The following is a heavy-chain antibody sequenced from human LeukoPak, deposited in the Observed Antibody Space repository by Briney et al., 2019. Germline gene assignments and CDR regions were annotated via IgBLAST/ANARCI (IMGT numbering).Heavy chain of an antibody. J-gene: IGHJ4*02. Sequence: PSETLSLTCTVSGGSISSYYWSWIRQPAGKGLEWIGRIYTSGSTYYNPSLKSRVAISIDTSRNQFSLKLSSVTAADTAVYYCARTSGQQLVYFDYWGQGTLVTVSS. CDR2: IYTSGST. CDR3: ARTSGQQLVYFDY. V-gene: IGHV4-4*07. D-gene: IGHD6-13*01. CDR1: GGSISSYY.